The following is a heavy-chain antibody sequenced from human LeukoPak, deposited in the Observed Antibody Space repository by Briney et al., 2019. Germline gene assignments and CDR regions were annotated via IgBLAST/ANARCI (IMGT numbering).Heavy chain of an antibody. Sequence: SETLSLTCTVSGGSISSYYWSWIRQPAGKGLEWIGRIYTGGSTNYNPSLKSRVTMSVDTSKNQFSLKLSSVTAADTAVYYCAGVGYDFWSGYYSFDYWGQGTLVTVSS. CDR1: GGSISSYY. V-gene: IGHV4-4*07. J-gene: IGHJ4*02. D-gene: IGHD3-3*01. CDR2: IYTGGST. CDR3: AGVGYDFWSGYYSFDY.